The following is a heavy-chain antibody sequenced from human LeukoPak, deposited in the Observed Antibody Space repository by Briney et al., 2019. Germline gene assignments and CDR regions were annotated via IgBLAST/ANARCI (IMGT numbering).Heavy chain of an antibody. V-gene: IGHV3-23*01. CDR1: GFTFSSYA. D-gene: IGHD1-26*01. CDR2: ISGSGGST. CDR3: ANVERELLGFDY. Sequence: PGGSLRLSCAASGFTFSSYAMSWVRQAPGKGLEWVSAISGSGGSTYYADSVKGRFTISRDNSKNTLYLQMNSLRAEDTAVYYCANVERELLGFDYWGQGTLVTVSS. J-gene: IGHJ4*02.